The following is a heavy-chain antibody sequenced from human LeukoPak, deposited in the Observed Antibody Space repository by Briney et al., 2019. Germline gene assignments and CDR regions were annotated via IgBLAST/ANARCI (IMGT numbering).Heavy chain of an antibody. Sequence: ASVKVSCRASGYTFTSYGISWVRQATGQGLEWMGWIGAYNGHTNYAQKFQDRVTMTTDTSTSTAYMELRSLRSDDTAVYYCAGDSGGSPYYFDYWGQGTLVTASS. CDR2: IGAYNGHT. V-gene: IGHV1-18*01. CDR3: AGDSGGSPYYFDY. J-gene: IGHJ4*02. CDR1: GYTFTSYG. D-gene: IGHD2-15*01.